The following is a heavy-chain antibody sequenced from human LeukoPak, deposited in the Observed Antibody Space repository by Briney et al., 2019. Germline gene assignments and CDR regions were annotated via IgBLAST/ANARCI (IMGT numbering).Heavy chain of an antibody. CDR2: IWHDGSNK. CDR1: GFTFSNHG. J-gene: IGHJ1*01. CDR3: ATGGSSSNAYFQH. V-gene: IGHV3-30*02. Sequence: GGSLRLSCAASGFTFSNHGMHWVRQAPGKGLEWVSFIWHDGSNKNYADSLKGRFTISRDNFKNTLHLQMNSLRAEDTAMNYCATGGSSSNAYFQHWGQGALVTVSS. D-gene: IGHD1-26*01.